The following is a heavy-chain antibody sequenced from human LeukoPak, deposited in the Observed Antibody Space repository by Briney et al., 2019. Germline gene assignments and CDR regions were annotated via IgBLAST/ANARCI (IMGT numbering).Heavy chain of an antibody. CDR2: IYSGGDT. D-gene: IGHD1-26*01. CDR1: GITFSSNY. J-gene: IGHJ6*02. Sequence: GGSLRLSCTASGITFSSNYMSWVRQAPGKGLEWISVIYSGGDTYYSDSVKGRFTISRDNSKNTLYLQINSLRPEDTAVYYCARERGIVGRPYLGMDVWGQGTTVTVSS. CDR3: ARERGIVGRPYLGMDV. V-gene: IGHV3-66*02.